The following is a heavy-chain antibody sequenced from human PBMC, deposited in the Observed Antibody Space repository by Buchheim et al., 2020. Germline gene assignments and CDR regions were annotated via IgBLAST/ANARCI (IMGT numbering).Heavy chain of an antibody. D-gene: IGHD6-19*01. Sequence: QVQLVQSGAEVKKPGASVKVSCKASGYTFTSYDINWVRQATGQGLEWMGWMNPNSGNTGYAQKFQGRVTMTRNTSISTAYMELSSLRSEDTAVYYCATRYSSGWYLKHYYYYYGMDVWGQGTT. V-gene: IGHV1-8*01. J-gene: IGHJ6*02. CDR1: GYTFTSYD. CDR3: ATRYSSGWYLKHYYYYYGMDV. CDR2: MNPNSGNT.